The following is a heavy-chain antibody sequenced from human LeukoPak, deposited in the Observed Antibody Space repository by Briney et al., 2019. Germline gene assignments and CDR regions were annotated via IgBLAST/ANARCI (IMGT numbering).Heavy chain of an antibody. J-gene: IGHJ4*02. V-gene: IGHV3-53*01. Sequence: GGSLRLSCTVSGFTVSSNSMSWVRQAPGKGLEWVSFIYSDNTHYSDSVKGRFTISRDNSKNTLYLQMNSLRAEDTAVYYCARVKGYYDSSGYYIFDYWGQGTLVTVSS. CDR1: GFTVSSNS. D-gene: IGHD3-22*01. CDR3: ARVKGYYDSSGYYIFDY. CDR2: IYSDNT.